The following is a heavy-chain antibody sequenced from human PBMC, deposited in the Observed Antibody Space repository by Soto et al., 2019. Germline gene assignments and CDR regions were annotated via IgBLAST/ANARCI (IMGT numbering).Heavy chain of an antibody. CDR2: MNPNSGNT. CDR3: ARASRRAYYDFWSGYHHYYMDV. V-gene: IGHV1-8*01. D-gene: IGHD3-3*01. Sequence: ASVKVSCKASGYTFTSSDINWVRQATGQGLEWMGWMNPNSGNTGYAQKFQGRVTMTRNTSISTAYMELSTLRSEDTAVYYCARASRRAYYDFWSGYHHYYMDVWGKGTTVTVSS. J-gene: IGHJ6*03. CDR1: GYTFTSSD.